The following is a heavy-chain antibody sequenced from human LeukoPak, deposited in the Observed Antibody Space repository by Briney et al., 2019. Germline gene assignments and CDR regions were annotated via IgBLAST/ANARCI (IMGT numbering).Heavy chain of an antibody. D-gene: IGHD3-22*01. CDR1: SLTNGYH. CDR3: ARDKSLFYVDSSGYFQARDFDY. J-gene: IGHJ4*02. CDR2: VYRSGAT. V-gene: IGHV4-38-2*02. Sequence: SETLSLTCTASSLTNGYHWGWIRQSPGKGLEWIGSVYRSGATYYSPSLTTRVDISIDTSKKQFSLKLSSVTAADTAVYYCARDKSLFYVDSSGYFQARDFDYWGQGILVTVSS.